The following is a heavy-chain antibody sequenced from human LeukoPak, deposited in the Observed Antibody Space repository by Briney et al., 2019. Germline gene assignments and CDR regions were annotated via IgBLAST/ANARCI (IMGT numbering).Heavy chain of an antibody. D-gene: IGHD6-19*01. CDR2: IRYDGSNK. Sequence: GGSLRLSCAASGFTFSSYGMHWVRQAPGKGLEWVAFIRYDGSNKYYADSVKGRFTISRDNSKNTLYLQMNSLRAEDTAVYYCARATVDGTDFDYWGQGTLVTVSS. CDR1: GFTFSSYG. J-gene: IGHJ4*02. V-gene: IGHV3-30*02. CDR3: ARATVDGTDFDY.